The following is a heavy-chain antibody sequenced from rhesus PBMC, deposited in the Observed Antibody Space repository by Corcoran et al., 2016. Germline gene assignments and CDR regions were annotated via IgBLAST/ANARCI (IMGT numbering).Heavy chain of an antibody. CDR2: IYGSSPST. J-gene: IGHJ4*01. Sequence: QVQLQESGPGVVKPSETLSLTCAVSGGSISDSHRWSWIRQPPGKGLEWMGYIYGSSPSTNSTPSLKSRVTISQDTSKSQFSLKLSSVTAADTAVYYCARLGSFYYSGISPWGQGVLVTVSS. D-gene: IGHD3-16*01. CDR3: ARLGSFYYSGISP. V-gene: IGHV4S10*01. CDR1: GGSISDSHR.